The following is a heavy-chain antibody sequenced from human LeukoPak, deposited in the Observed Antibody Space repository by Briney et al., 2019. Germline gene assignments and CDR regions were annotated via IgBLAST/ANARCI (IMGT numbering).Heavy chain of an antibody. Sequence: LRLSCAASGFTFSDYYMSWIRQAPGKGLEWVGHIYYLGSTNYNPSLKSRVTISIDTSKNYFSLKLNSVIAADTAVYYCARDRPGSYWYFDLWGRGTLVTVSS. CDR3: ARDRPGSYWYFDL. J-gene: IGHJ2*01. CDR1: GFTFSDYY. D-gene: IGHD3-10*01. V-gene: IGHV4-59*01. CDR2: IYYLGST.